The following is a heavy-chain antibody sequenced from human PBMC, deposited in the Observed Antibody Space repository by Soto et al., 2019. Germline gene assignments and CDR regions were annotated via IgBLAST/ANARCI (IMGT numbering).Heavy chain of an antibody. V-gene: IGHV3-66*01. Sequence: GGSLRLSCAASGFTVSSNYMSWVRQAPGKGLEWVSVIYPGGSTYYADSVKGRFIISRDNSKNTLYLQMHSLRAEDTAVYHCAKDRAYGPADYYFDYWGQGTLVTVSS. D-gene: IGHD5-12*01. CDR3: AKDRAYGPADYYFDY. CDR2: IYPGGST. CDR1: GFTVSSNY. J-gene: IGHJ4*02.